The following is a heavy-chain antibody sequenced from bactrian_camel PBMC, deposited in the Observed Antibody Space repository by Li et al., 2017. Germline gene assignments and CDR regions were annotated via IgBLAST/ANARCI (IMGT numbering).Heavy chain of an antibody. CDR3: ATHHWNNGDTWSFTY. CDR1: GFADSSHC. D-gene: IGHD7*01. J-gene: IGHJ4*01. CDR2: IDSNGIT. V-gene: IGHV3S10*01. Sequence: QLVESGGGSVQTGGSLRLSCVVSGFADSSHCMGWFRQAPGKEREGVATIDSNGITDYADSVKGRFAISRNNAKNTISLQMNSLTSEDTGLYYCATHHWNNGDTWSFTYWGQGTQVTVS.